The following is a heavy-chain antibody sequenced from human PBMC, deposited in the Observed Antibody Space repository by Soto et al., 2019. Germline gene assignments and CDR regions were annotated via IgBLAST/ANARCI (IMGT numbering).Heavy chain of an antibody. J-gene: IGHJ5*02. CDR1: GGSISSGGYY. Sequence: SETLSLTCTVSGGSISSGGYYWSWIRQHPGKGLEWIGYIYYSGSTYYNPSLKSRVTISVDTSKNQFSLKLSSVTAADTAVYYCARDGLSITSWGPNWFDPWGQGTLLTVSS. V-gene: IGHV4-31*03. CDR3: ARDGLSITSWGPNWFDP. CDR2: IYYSGST. D-gene: IGHD2-2*01.